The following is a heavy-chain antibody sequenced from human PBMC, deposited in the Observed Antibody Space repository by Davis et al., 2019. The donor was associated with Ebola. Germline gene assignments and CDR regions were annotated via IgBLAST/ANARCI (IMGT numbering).Heavy chain of an antibody. CDR2: IYHSGST. J-gene: IGHJ4*02. CDR3: ARGRGYSSSQTTFDY. D-gene: IGHD6-6*01. V-gene: IGHV4-38-2*01. Sequence: SETLSLTCAVSGYSISSGSYWGWIRQPPGKGPEWIGNIYHSGSTYQNPSLQSRVTISLDTSKNQVSLKLSSVTAADTAVYYCARGRGYSSSQTTFDYWGQGALVTVSS. CDR1: GYSISSGSY.